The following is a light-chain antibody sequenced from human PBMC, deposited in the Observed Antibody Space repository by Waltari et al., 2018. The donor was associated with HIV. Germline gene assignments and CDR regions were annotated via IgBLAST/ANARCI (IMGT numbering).Light chain of an antibody. Sequence: QSVLTQPPSASGTPGQTVTISCSGSSSNLGGIIVYWYQRLTGTAPKPLIYRNNQRPSGVPDRFSGSKAGTSASLAISGLRSEDEADYYCASWGDSLSGWVFGGGTKVTVL. CDR2: RNN. J-gene: IGLJ3*02. CDR1: SSNLGGII. V-gene: IGLV1-47*01. CDR3: ASWGDSLSGWV.